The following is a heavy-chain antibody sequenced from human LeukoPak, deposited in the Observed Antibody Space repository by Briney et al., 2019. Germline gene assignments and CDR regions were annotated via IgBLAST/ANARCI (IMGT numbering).Heavy chain of an antibody. CDR1: GGTFSSYA. V-gene: IGHV1-69*13. J-gene: IGHJ6*03. CDR2: IIPIFGTA. D-gene: IGHD3-3*01. CDR3: ARTITIFGVVTPYYMDV. Sequence: SVKVSCKASGGTFSSYAISWVGQAPGQGLEWMGGIIPIFGTANYAQKFQGRVTITAGESTSTAYMELSSLRSEDTAVYYCARTITIFGVVTPYYMDVWGKGTTVTVSS.